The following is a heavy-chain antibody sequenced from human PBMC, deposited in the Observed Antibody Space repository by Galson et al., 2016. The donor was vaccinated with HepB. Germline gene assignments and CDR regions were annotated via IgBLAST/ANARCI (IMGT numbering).Heavy chain of an antibody. V-gene: IGHV4-59*11. J-gene: IGHJ2*01. D-gene: IGHD5-18*01. CDR2: VHSSGSS. Sequence: SETLSLTCTVSGDSNKVHYRSWIRQPPGKGLEWIGYVHSSGSSFYNPSLRGRVTISVDTSKNHFSLKLDSVTVADTAVYYCARGTLSCTGNSCFYQYFDLWGRGILVSVSS. CDR1: GDSNKVHY. CDR3: ARGTLSCTGNSCFYQYFDL.